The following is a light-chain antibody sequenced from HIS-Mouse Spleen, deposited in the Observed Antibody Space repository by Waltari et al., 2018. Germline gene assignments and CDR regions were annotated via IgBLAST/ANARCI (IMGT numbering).Light chain of an antibody. CDR2: EDS. CDR3: YSTDSSGNHRV. CDR1: ALPKKY. Sequence: SYELTQPPSVSVSPGQTARITCSGYALPKKYTYWYQQKSGQAPGLVIYEDSKRPSGIPERVSGSSSGTMATLTISGAQVEDEADYYSYSTDSSGNHRVFGGGTKLTVL. V-gene: IGLV3-10*01. J-gene: IGLJ2*01.